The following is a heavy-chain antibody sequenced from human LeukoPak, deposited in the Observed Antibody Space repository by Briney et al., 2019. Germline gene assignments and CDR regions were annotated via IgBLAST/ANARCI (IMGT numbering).Heavy chain of an antibody. J-gene: IGHJ3*01. CDR2: IRSKRDGGTT. D-gene: IGHD2-21*02. Sequence: GGSLRLSCLASGFTFSNTWMNWVRQAPGKGLEWVARIRSKRDGGTTDYAAPVKGRFTISRDDSKNTMYLQMNSLKAEDTAVYYCARDWYYAFDFWGQGTMVTVSS. V-gene: IGHV3-15*07. CDR3: ARDWYYAFDF. CDR1: GFTFSNTW.